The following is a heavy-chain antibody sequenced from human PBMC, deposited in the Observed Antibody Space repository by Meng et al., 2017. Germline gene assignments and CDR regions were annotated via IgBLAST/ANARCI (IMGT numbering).Heavy chain of an antibody. V-gene: IGHV3-74*01. CDR2: IKPDGTMT. J-gene: IGHJ5*02. Sequence: EVQLGESGGGLFQSGVSLRLSCTASGFTFRNYWMHWVRQAPGKGLVWVSRIKPDGTMTVYADSVKGRFTISRDNAKNTLYLQMNSLRSDDTAVYYCARSDWFDPWGQGTLVTVSS. CDR1: GFTFRNYW. CDR3: ARSDWFDP.